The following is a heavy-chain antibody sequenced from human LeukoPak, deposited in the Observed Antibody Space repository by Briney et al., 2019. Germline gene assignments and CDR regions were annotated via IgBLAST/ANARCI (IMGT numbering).Heavy chain of an antibody. CDR3: ARLFTATFDL. J-gene: IGHJ2*01. Sequence: SETLSLTCAVYGGSFSGYYWSWIRQPPGKGLEWIGEINHSGSTNYNPSLKSRVTVSVDTSKNQFSLKLSSVTAADTAVYYCARLFTATFDLWGRGTLVTVSS. CDR2: INHSGST. CDR1: GGSFSGYY. V-gene: IGHV4-34*01. D-gene: IGHD3-10*02.